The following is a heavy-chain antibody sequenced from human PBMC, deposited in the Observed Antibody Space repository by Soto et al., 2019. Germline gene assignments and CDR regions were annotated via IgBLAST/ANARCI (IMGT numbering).Heavy chain of an antibody. CDR2: ISYDGSNK. Sequence: GGSLRLSCAASGFTFSSYGMHWVRQAPGKGLEWVAVISYDGSNKYYADSVKGRFTISRDNSKNTLYLQMNSLRAEDTAVYYCAKGRAAAGTRYGMDVWGQGTTVTVSS. J-gene: IGHJ6*02. V-gene: IGHV3-30*18. CDR1: GFTFSSYG. CDR3: AKGRAAAGTRYGMDV. D-gene: IGHD6-13*01.